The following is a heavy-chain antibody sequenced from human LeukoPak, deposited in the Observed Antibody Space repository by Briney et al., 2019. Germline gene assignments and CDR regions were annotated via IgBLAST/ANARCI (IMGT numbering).Heavy chain of an antibody. CDR1: GYTFTGYY. D-gene: IGHD2-15*01. Sequence: GASVKVSCKASGYTFTGYYMHWVRQAPGQGLEWMGIINPSGGSTSYAQKFQGRVTMTRDMSTSTVYMELSSLRSEDTAVYYCARERGVVNWFDPWGQGTLVTVSS. J-gene: IGHJ5*02. CDR2: INPSGGST. CDR3: ARERGVVNWFDP. V-gene: IGHV1-46*01.